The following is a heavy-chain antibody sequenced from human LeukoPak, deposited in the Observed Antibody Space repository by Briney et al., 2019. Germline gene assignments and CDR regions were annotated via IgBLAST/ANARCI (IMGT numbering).Heavy chain of an antibody. J-gene: IGHJ4*02. CDR1: GGSISSSNW. CDR3: ARRALVAAAGTRPSSDY. D-gene: IGHD6-13*01. V-gene: IGHV4-4*02. Sequence: NPSGTLSLTCAVSGGSISSSNWWSWVRQPPGKGLEWIGEIYHSGSTNYNPSLKSRVTILVDKSKNQFSLKLSSVTAADTAVYYCARRALVAAAGTRPSSDYWGQGTLVTVSS. CDR2: IYHSGST.